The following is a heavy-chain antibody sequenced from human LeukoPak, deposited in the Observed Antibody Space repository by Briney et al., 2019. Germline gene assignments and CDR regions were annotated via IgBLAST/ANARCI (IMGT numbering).Heavy chain of an antibody. D-gene: IGHD2-21*01. CDR3: AKETLWWSYAFDI. V-gene: IGHV3-23*01. Sequence: GGSLRLSCAASGFTFSSYAMSWVRQAPGKGLEWVSSIIGSGGSTYYADSVKRRFTISRDNSKNTLYLQMNSLRAEDTAVYYCAKETLWWSYAFDIWGQGTMVTVSS. CDR1: GFTFSSYA. CDR2: IIGSGGST. J-gene: IGHJ3*02.